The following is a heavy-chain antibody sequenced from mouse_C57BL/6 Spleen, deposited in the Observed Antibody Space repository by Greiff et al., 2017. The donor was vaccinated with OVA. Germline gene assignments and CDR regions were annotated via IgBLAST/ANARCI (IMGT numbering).Heavy chain of an antibody. CDR1: GFSLTSYG. V-gene: IGHV2-2*01. J-gene: IGHJ4*01. CDR2: IWSGGST. D-gene: IGHD1-1*01. Sequence: VQLQQSGPGLVQPSQSLSITCTVSGFSLTSYGVHWVRQSPGKGLEWLGVIWSGGSTDYNAAFISRLSISKDNSKSQVFFKMNSLQADDTAIYYCARMRLTTVVAPYAMDYWGQGTSVTVSS. CDR3: ARMRLTTVVAPYAMDY.